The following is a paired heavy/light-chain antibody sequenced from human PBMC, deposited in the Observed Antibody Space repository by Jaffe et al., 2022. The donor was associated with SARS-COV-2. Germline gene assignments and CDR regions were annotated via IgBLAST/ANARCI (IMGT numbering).Heavy chain of an antibody. Sequence: QVQLVESGGGLVKPGGSLRLSCSASGFTFSDYYMSWIRQAPGKGLEWVSYISRSGNTIYYADSVKGRFTVSRDNAKNSLYLQMNSLRAEDTAVYYCARDRATGAFDYWGQGTLVTVSS. J-gene: IGHJ4*02. CDR3: ARDRATGAFDY. CDR1: GFTFSDYY. V-gene: IGHV3-11*01. CDR2: ISRSGNTI.
Light chain of an antibody. CDR1: QSISSW. Sequence: DIQMTQSPPTLSASVGDRVTITCRASQSISSWLAWYQQKPGKAPKLLIYKASSLESGVPSRFSGSGSGTEFTLTISSLQPDDFATYYCQQYNSFALTFGGGTKVEIK. J-gene: IGKJ4*01. CDR3: QQYNSFALT. V-gene: IGKV1-5*03. CDR2: KAS.